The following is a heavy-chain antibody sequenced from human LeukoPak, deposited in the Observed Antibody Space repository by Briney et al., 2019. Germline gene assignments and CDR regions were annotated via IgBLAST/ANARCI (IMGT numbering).Heavy chain of an antibody. CDR2: INAANQNT. V-gene: IGHV1-3*01. D-gene: IGHD3-3*02. J-gene: IGHJ4*02. Sequence: RASAKVSCKASGYIFSEFVIHWVRQAPGQSLEWMGWINAANQNTKYSQKFQGRITISTDTSAETAFMELSGLTPEDTAVYFCARGHIFLPRNEGLDYWGQGSLVTVSS. CDR1: GYIFSEFV. CDR3: ARGHIFLPRNEGLDY.